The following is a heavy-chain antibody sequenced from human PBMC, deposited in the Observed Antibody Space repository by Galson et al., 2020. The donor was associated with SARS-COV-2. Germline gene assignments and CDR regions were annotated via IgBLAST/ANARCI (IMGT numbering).Heavy chain of an antibody. CDR1: GFTFSSCG. CDR3: AKAYKPGIAVTGSY. CDR2: IGGSGGSP. J-gene: IGHJ4*02. D-gene: IGHD6-19*01. Sequence: GESLKISCAASGFTFSSCGMTWVRQAPGKGLEWVSAIGGSGGSPFYADSVKGRFTISRDNSKNTLYLQMNSLRAEDTAIYYCAKAYKPGIAVTGSYWGQGTLVSVSS. V-gene: IGHV3-23*01.